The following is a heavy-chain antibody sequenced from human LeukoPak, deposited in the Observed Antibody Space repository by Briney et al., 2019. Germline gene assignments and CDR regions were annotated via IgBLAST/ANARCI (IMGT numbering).Heavy chain of an antibody. Sequence: ASVKVSCKASGGTFSSYAISWVRQAPGQGLEWMGWISAYNGNTNYAQKLQGRVTMTTDTSTSTAYMELRSLRSDDTAVYYCARCAAGSCSNWFDPWGQGTLVTVSS. CDR1: GGTFSSYA. CDR2: ISAYNGNT. J-gene: IGHJ5*02. V-gene: IGHV1-18*01. D-gene: IGHD2-15*01. CDR3: ARCAAGSCSNWFDP.